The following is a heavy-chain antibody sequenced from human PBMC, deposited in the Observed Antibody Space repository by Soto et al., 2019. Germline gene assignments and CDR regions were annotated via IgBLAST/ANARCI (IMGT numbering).Heavy chain of an antibody. Sequence: PGGSLRLSWAASGFTFSSYSMKWVRQATGKVMEWVSYISSSSSTIYYADSVKGRFTITRDNAKNSQYLQMNSLRDEDTAVYYCARDIRPRAFDSWGQGTLVTVSS. CDR3: ARDIRPRAFDS. V-gene: IGHV3-48*02. CDR1: GFTFSSYS. J-gene: IGHJ4*02. CDR2: ISSSSSTI.